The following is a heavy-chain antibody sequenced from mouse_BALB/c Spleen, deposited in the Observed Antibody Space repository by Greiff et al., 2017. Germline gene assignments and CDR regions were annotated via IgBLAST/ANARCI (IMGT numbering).Heavy chain of an antibody. CDR1: GYTFTDYN. J-gene: IGHJ4*01. Sequence: EVKLQESGPELVKPGASVKISCKASGYTFTDYNMHWVKQSHGKSLEWIGYIYPYNGGTGYNQKFKSKATLTVDNSSSTAYMELRSLTSEDSAVYYCARWGKYGYDYYYAMDYWGQGTSVTVSS. CDR2: IYPYNGGT. D-gene: IGHD2-2*01. V-gene: IGHV1S29*02. CDR3: ARWGKYGYDYYYAMDY.